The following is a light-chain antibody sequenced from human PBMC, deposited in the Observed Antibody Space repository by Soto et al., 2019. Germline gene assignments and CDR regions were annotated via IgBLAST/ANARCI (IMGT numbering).Light chain of an antibody. CDR1: QSVSSNY. Sequence: EIVLTQSPGTLSLSPGERATLSCRASQSVSSNYLAWFQQKPGQAPRLLIYGASSMASGIPDRFSGSGSRTDFTLTIRRLEAEDFAVYYCQQYGSTPYTFGPCPKLEI. CDR3: QQYGSTPYT. CDR2: GAS. J-gene: IGKJ2*01. V-gene: IGKV3-20*01.